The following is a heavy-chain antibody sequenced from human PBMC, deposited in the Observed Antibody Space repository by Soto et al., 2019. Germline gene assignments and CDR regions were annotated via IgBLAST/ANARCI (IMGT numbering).Heavy chain of an antibody. CDR3: ASPGDQQLVGGYYYGMDV. J-gene: IGHJ6*02. CDR1: GYSFTSYW. Sequence: ESLKVSCNGCGYSFTSYWIIWVRQMPGKGLEWMGRIDPSDSYTNYSPSFQGHVTISADKSISTAYLQWSSLKASDTAMYYCASPGDQQLVGGYYYGMDVWGQGTTVTASS. V-gene: IGHV5-10-1*01. CDR2: IDPSDSYT. D-gene: IGHD6-13*01.